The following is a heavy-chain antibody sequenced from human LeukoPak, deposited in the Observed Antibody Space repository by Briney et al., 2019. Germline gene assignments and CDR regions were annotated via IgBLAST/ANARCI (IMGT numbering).Heavy chain of an antibody. V-gene: IGHV3-21*01. D-gene: IGHD6-19*01. Sequence: GGSLRLTCAASGFTFSSYSMNWVRQAPGKGLEWVSSISSSSSYIYYADSVKGRFTISRDNAKNSLYLQMNSLRAEDTAVYYCARDGAVAGIDNAFDIWGQGTMVTVSS. CDR2: ISSSSSYI. CDR3: ARDGAVAGIDNAFDI. J-gene: IGHJ3*02. CDR1: GFTFSSYS.